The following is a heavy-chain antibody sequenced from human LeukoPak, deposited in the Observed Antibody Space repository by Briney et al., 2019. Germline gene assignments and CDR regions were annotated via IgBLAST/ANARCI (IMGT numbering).Heavy chain of an antibody. CDR2: IYYNGST. CDR1: GGSISSGDYY. J-gene: IGHJ6*02. D-gene: IGHD2-2*01. V-gene: IGHV4-30-4*01. CDR3: AREGGYCSSTSCHFVGMDV. Sequence: SETLSLTCTVSGGSISSGDYYWSWIRQPPGKGLEWIGYIYYNGSTYYNPSLKSRVTIPVDTSKNQFSLKLSSVTAADTAVYYCAREGGYCSSTSCHFVGMDVWGQGTTVTVSS.